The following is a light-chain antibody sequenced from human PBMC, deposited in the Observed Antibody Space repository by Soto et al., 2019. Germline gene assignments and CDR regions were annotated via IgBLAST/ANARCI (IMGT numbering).Light chain of an antibody. CDR2: NVN. CDR3: SSYTSTSTYV. Sequence: QSVLNQPASVSGSPGQSITISCTGTSSDVGGYNSVSWYQQHPGKAPKLMIYNVNNRPSGISNRFSGSKSGNTASLTISGLQAEDEADYYCSSYTSTSTYVFGTGTKVTV. V-gene: IGLV2-14*03. CDR1: SSDVGGYNS. J-gene: IGLJ1*01.